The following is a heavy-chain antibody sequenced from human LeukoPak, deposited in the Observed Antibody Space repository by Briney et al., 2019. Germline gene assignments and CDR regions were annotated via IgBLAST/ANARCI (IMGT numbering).Heavy chain of an antibody. V-gene: IGHV3-48*01. CDR1: GFTFSDHI. J-gene: IGHJ4*02. CDR3: VRQFAS. Sequence: GGSLRLSCAASGFTFSDHIMNWVRQLPGRRLEWVAYVSGSGSTVYYADSVKGRFTISRDNGKSSLYLQMNSLRVEDTALYYCVRQFASWGQGTLVTVSS. CDR2: VSGSGSTV.